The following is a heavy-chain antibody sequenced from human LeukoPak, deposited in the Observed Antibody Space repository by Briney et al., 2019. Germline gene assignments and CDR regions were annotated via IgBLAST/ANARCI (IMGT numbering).Heavy chain of an antibody. CDR3: ARSRDGYNYAPFDY. D-gene: IGHD5-24*01. J-gene: IGHJ4*02. V-gene: IGHV4-4*09. CDR2: IYTSGST. Sequence: SETLSLTCTVSGDSMTDYYWNWIRQPPGKGLEWIGYIYTSGSTNYNPSLRGRVTMSVDASMNHFSLKLSSVTAADTAIYYCARSRDGYNYAPFDYWGQGTLVTVSS. CDR1: GDSMTDYY.